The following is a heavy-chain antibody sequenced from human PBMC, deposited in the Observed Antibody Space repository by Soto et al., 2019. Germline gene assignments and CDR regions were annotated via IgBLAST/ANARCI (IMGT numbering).Heavy chain of an antibody. J-gene: IGHJ2*01. D-gene: IGHD3-22*01. CDR3: ARVVSLFFYDSLGWRYFDL. CDR2: IKQDGSEK. Sequence: DVQLEESGGGLVQPGGSLRLSCAGSGFTFSSHWMSWVRQAPGKGLEGVANIKQDGSEKYFVDSVKGRFTISRDNAKNSLYLQLSGPRDDDTAVYYCARVVSLFFYDSLGWRYFDLWGRGTLVTVSS. CDR1: GFTFSSHW. V-gene: IGHV3-7*01.